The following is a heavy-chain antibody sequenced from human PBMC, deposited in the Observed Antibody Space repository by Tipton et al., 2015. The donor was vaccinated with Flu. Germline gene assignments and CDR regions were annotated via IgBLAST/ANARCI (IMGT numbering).Heavy chain of an antibody. CDR2: IYYSGST. Sequence: TLSLTCTVSGGSISSYYWRWIRQPPGKGLEWIGYIYYSGSTNYNPSLKSRVTISVDTSKNQFSLKLGSVTAADTAVYYCARGDCSSASCLDYWGQGTLVTVSS. V-gene: IGHV4-59*01. D-gene: IGHD2-2*01. CDR1: GGSISSYY. CDR3: ARGDCSSASCLDY. J-gene: IGHJ4*02.